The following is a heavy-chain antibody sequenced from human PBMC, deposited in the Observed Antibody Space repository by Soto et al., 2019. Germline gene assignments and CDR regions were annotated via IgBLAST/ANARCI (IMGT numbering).Heavy chain of an antibody. CDR2: ISGSGGST. J-gene: IGHJ6*02. CDR3: AKPTGRDSSGWHFRYYGMDV. CDR1: GFTFSSYA. V-gene: IGHV3-23*01. D-gene: IGHD6-19*01. Sequence: HPGGSLRLSCAASGFTFSSYAMSWVRQAPGKGLEWVSAISGSGGSTYYADSVKGRFTISRDNSKNTLYLQMNSLRAEDTAVYYCAKPTGRDSSGWHFRYYGMDVWGQGTTVTVSS.